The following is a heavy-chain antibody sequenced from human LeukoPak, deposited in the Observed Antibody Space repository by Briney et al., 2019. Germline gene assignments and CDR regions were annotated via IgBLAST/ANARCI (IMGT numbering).Heavy chain of an antibody. Sequence: GASVKVSGKASGYAFTGYYMHWVRQAPGQGLEWMGWINPNSGGTNYAQKFQGRVTMTRDTSISTAYMELSRLRSDDTAVYYCARDYYGSGSLDYWGRGTLVTVSS. CDR2: INPNSGGT. V-gene: IGHV1-2*02. J-gene: IGHJ4*02. CDR1: GYAFTGYY. D-gene: IGHD3-10*01. CDR3: ARDYYGSGSLDY.